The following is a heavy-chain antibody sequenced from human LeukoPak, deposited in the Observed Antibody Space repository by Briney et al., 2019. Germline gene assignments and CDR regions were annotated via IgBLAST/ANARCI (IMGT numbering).Heavy chain of an antibody. CDR3: ARDGGYCSTTSCYAFY. CDR2: INPSGGST. Sequence: ASVEVSCKASGYTFTSYYMHWVRQAPGQGLEWMGIINPSGGSTNYAQKFQGRVTMTRDTSTSTLYMELSSLTSEDTAVYYCARDGGYCSTTSCYAFYWGQGTPVTVSS. D-gene: IGHD2-2*01. CDR1: GYTFTSYY. V-gene: IGHV1-46*01. J-gene: IGHJ4*02.